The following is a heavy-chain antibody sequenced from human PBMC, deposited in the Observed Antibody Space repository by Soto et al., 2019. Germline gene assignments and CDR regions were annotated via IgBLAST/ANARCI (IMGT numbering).Heavy chain of an antibody. CDR3: AGRAIHGRSWDVWFVP. J-gene: IGHJ5*02. Sequence: QVQLVQSGSEVKMPGSSVKVSCKTSGGTFSRHAINWVRQAPGQGLEWMGGIIPLFGTTNYAQKFKGRVNLRSDESTSRAYRGMRSIQSEDAAGYYGAGRAIHGRSWDVWFVPWGQGTLVTVSS. V-gene: IGHV1-69*01. D-gene: IGHD2-15*01. CDR1: GGTFSRHA. CDR2: IIPLFGTT.